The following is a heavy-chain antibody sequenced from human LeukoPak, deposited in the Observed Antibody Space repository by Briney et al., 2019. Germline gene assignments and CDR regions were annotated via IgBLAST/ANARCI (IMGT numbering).Heavy chain of an antibody. D-gene: IGHD2-15*01. Sequence: ASVKVSCKASGYTFTSYGISWVRQAPGQGLEWMGWTSAYNGNTNYAQKLQGRVTMTTDTSTSTAYMELRSLRSDDTAVYYCARGGYCSGGSCRATLYYMDVWGKGTTVTVSS. J-gene: IGHJ6*03. CDR3: ARGGYCSGGSCRATLYYMDV. V-gene: IGHV1-18*01. CDR1: GYTFTSYG. CDR2: TSAYNGNT.